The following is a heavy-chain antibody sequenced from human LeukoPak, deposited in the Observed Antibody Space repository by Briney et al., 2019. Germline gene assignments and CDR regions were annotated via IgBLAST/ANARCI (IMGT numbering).Heavy chain of an antibody. D-gene: IGHD2-8*01. CDR1: GFTFSDYY. V-gene: IGHV3-11*01. J-gene: IGHJ6*02. Sequence: PGGSLRLSCAASGFTFSDYYMSWIRQAPGKGLEWVSYISSSGSTIYYADSVKGRFTISRDNAKNSLYLQMNSLRAEDTAVYYCYLMGSRPTPNTRGRNYYYGMDVWGQGTTVTVSS. CDR3: YLMGSRPTPNTRGRNYYYGMDV. CDR2: ISSSGSTI.